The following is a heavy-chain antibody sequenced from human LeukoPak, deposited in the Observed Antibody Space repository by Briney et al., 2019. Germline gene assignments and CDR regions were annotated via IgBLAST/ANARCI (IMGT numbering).Heavy chain of an antibody. CDR3: ARNSESLTHPKY. Sequence: GGSLGLSCAASGFTLGVYWMTWVRQAPGKGLVWVANINQDGSEKHYLDSVKGRFTISRDNPRNSLSLQMSSLRAEDTAIYYCARNSESLTHPKYWGQGTLVTVSS. J-gene: IGHJ4*02. V-gene: IGHV3-7*01. D-gene: IGHD1-14*01. CDR1: GFTLGVYW. CDR2: INQDGSEK.